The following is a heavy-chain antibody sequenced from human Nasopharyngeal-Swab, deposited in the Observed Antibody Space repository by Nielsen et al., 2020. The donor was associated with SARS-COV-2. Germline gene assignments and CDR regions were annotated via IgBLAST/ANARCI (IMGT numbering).Heavy chain of an antibody. CDR1: GFTFSTYA. J-gene: IGHJ4*02. D-gene: IGHD6-13*01. Sequence: GGSLRLSCEASGFTFSTYAMSWVRHAPGGRLEWVSGIINSGGSTEYADSVKGRFTISRDNSRNTLFLQMNSLRAEDTAVYYCAKAHGNSWYSSLDYWGQGTLVTVSS. V-gene: IGHV3-23*01. CDR2: IINSGGST. CDR3: AKAHGNSWYSSLDY.